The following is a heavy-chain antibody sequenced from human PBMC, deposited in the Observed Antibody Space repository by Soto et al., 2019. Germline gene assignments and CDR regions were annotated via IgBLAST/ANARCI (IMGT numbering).Heavy chain of an antibody. CDR3: AKEWDCSSTSCYLHFRLSLHYFDY. J-gene: IGHJ4*02. CDR1: GFTFSSYA. D-gene: IGHD2-2*01. V-gene: IGHV3-23*01. CDR2: ISGSGGST. Sequence: GGSLRLSCAASGFTFSSYAMSWVRQAPGKGLEWVSAISGSGGSTYYADSVKGRFTISRDNSKNTLYLQMNSLRAEDTAVYYCAKEWDCSSTSCYLHFRLSLHYFDYWGQGTLVTVSS.